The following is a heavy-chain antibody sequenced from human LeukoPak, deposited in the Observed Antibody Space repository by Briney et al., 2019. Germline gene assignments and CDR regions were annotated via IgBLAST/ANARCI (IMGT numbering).Heavy chain of an antibody. J-gene: IGHJ3*02. V-gene: IGHV3-48*01. Sequence: PGGSLRLSCAASGFTFSSYSMNWVRQAPGKGLEWVSYISSSGSTIYYADSVKGRFTISRDNSKNTLYLQMNSLRAEDTAVYYCAKVGPLGCSSTSCYYFDIWGQGTMVTVSS. CDR3: AKVGPLGCSSTSCYYFDI. CDR2: ISSSGSTI. CDR1: GFTFSSYS. D-gene: IGHD2-2*01.